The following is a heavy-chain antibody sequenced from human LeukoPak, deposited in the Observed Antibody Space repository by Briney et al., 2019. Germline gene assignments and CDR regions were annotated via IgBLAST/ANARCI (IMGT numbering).Heavy chain of an antibody. V-gene: IGHV3-23*01. J-gene: IGHJ4*02. D-gene: IGHD3-3*01. CDR3: AKGPSPDYDFWSGYPNPPGY. Sequence: QPGRSLRLSCAPSGLTVSSYAMSWVRHPPGNGLEWVSASSGSGSSTDYAGSVKCRSNISRHNSKNPLYLQMNTLRAEDTAVYYCAKGPSPDYDFWSGYPNPPGYWGQGTLVTVSS. CDR1: GLTVSSYA. CDR2: SSGSGSST.